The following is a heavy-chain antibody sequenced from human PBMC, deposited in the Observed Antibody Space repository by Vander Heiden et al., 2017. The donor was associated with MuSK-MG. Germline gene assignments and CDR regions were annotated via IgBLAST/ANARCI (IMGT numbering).Heavy chain of an antibody. CDR1: GFTFSGYI. J-gene: IGHJ3*02. V-gene: IGHV3-21*01. CDR3: ARDGRTYAFDI. Sequence: EVQLVESGGGLVKPGGSLRLSCAASGFTFSGYIMNWVRQAPGKGLEWVSSITGSSDYIYYADAVKGRFTISRDNAKNSLYLQMNSLRAEDTAVYYCARDGRTYAFDIWGQGTMVTVSS. CDR2: ITGSSDYI.